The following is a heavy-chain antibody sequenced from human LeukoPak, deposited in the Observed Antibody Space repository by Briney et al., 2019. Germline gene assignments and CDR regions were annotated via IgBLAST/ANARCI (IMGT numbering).Heavy chain of an antibody. D-gene: IGHD2-2*03. V-gene: IGHV1-69*13. J-gene: IGHJ3*02. CDR3: ARDLDGYCSSTSCHPPGSFDI. CDR1: GGTFSSYA. CDR2: IIPIFGTA. Sequence: SVKVSCKASGGTFSSYAISWVRQAPGQGLEWMGGIIPIFGTANYAQKFQGRVTITADESTSTAYMELSSLRSEDTAVYYCARDLDGYCSSTSCHPPGSFDIWGQGTMVTVSS.